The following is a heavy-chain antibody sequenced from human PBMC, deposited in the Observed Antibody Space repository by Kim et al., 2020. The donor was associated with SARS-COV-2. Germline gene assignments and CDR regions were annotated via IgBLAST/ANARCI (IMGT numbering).Heavy chain of an antibody. CDR3: ARRIKHYYDSSGYYLYYGMDV. Sequence: SETLSLTCTVSGGSISSSSYYWGWIRQPPGMGLEWIGSIYYSGSTYYNPFLKSRVTISVDTSKNQFSLKLSSVTAADTAVYYCARRIKHYYDSSGYYLYYGMDVWGQGTTVTVSS. D-gene: IGHD3-22*01. V-gene: IGHV4-39*01. CDR2: IYYSGST. CDR1: GGSISSSSYY. J-gene: IGHJ6*02.